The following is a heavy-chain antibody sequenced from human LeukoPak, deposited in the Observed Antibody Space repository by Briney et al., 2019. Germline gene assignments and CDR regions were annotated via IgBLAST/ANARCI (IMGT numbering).Heavy chain of an antibody. Sequence: SETLSLTCAVYGGSFSGYYWSWIRQPPGKGLEWIGEINHSGSTNYNPFLKSRVTISVDTSKNQFSLKLSSVTAADTAVYYCARGPSTFWSYYYLAFDIWGQGTMVTVSS. CDR2: INHSGST. D-gene: IGHD3-3*01. V-gene: IGHV4-34*01. J-gene: IGHJ3*02. CDR3: ARGPSTFWSYYYLAFDI. CDR1: GGSFSGYY.